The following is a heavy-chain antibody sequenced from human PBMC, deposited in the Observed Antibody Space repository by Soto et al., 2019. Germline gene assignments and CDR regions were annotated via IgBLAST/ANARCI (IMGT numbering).Heavy chain of an antibody. V-gene: IGHV1-69*01. CDR3: AREDFLTPGPFGL. D-gene: IGHD3-9*01. CDR1: GGAATNYG. Sequence: VQLVQSGAEEKKPGSSGKGSCTASGGAATNYGLSWVRQAPGQGLELMGGILPVFGPPHYAQKFQDRLTITADASKTTWYMELTSLRSEDTATYYCAREDFLTPGPFGLWGQGTLVTVS. CDR2: ILPVFGPP. J-gene: IGHJ4*02.